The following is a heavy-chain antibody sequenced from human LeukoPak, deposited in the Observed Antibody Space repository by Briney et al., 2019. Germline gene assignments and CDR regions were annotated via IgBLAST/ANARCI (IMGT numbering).Heavy chain of an antibody. CDR3: LVATGEKGPY. CDR1: GFTFRNSA. CDR2: FTGGDGSA. J-gene: IGHJ4*02. Sequence: GGSLRLSCAASGFTFRNSAMSWVRQAPGKGLEWVSTFTGGDGSAYYADSVKGRFTISRDNSKNTLYLQMNSLRAEDTAVYYCLVATGEKGPYWGQGTLVTVSS. V-gene: IGHV3-23*01. D-gene: IGHD5-12*01.